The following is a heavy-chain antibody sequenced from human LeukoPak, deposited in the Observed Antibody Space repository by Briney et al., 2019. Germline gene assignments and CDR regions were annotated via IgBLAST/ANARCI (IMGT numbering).Heavy chain of an antibody. CDR3: ARGSSGSFDY. CDR1: GFTVSSDY. J-gene: IGHJ4*02. D-gene: IGHD6-19*01. Sequence: GSLRLSCAASGFTVSSDYMSWVRQAPGKGLEWVSVLHHGGSGGSTYYADSVKGRFTVSRDNSKNTLYLQMNNLRVEDTAVYYCARGSSGSFDYWGQGTLVTVSS. V-gene: IGHV3-66*01. CDR2: LHHGGSGGST.